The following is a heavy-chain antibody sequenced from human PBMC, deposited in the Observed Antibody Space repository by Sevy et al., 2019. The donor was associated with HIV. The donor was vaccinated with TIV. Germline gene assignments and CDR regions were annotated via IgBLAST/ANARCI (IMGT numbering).Heavy chain of an antibody. V-gene: IGHV1-2*02. CDR2: INPNNGGR. CDR1: RYTFTVYY. Sequence: ASVKVSCKAARYTFTVYYVHWVRQGPGQGLEWMGWINPNNGGRKYAQRFQGRVTMTRDTSINTAYLELGSLTSDDTAVYYCARLTTMPTSDDYGMDVWGQGTTVTVSS. CDR3: ARLTTMPTSDDYGMDV. D-gene: IGHD4-17*01. J-gene: IGHJ6*02.